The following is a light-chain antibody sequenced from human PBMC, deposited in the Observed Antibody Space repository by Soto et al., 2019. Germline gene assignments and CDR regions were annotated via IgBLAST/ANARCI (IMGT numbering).Light chain of an antibody. J-gene: IGKJ4*01. CDR1: QSVSNNY. V-gene: IGKV3-20*01. CDR2: DVS. CDR3: QHHGYLIG. Sequence: EIVLTQSPGTLSLSPGERATLSCRASQSVSNNYLAWYQQKPGQAPRLLIYDVSRRTTGIPDRFSGSRSGTDFTLTITRLEAEDFAVYFCQHHGYLIGFGGGTKLESK.